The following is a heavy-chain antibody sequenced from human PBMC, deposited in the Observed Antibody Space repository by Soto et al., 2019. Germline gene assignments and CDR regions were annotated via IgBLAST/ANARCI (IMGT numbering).Heavy chain of an antibody. Sequence: SLRLSCAASGFTFSSYAMSWVRQAPGKGLEWVSAISGSGGSTYYADSVKGRFTISRDNSKNTLYLQMNSLRAEDTAVYYCAKCMSIFGVVIMPGMDVWGQGTTVTVPS. CDR2: ISGSGGST. J-gene: IGHJ6*02. CDR1: GFTFSSYA. CDR3: AKCMSIFGVVIMPGMDV. V-gene: IGHV3-23*01. D-gene: IGHD3-3*01.